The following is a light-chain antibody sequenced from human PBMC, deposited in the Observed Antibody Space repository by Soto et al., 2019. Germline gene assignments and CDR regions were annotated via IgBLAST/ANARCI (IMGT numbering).Light chain of an antibody. J-gene: IGKJ5*01. CDR3: HQRSNWPPDT. CDR1: HSVHTS. V-gene: IGKV3-11*01. Sequence: IVLTQSPYTPSLSPGEGASLSCRASHSVHTSLSWYQQKPGQPPRLLINGASTRATGVSARFSGSGSGTDFTLTTSSLEPEDFAVYYCHQRSNWPPDTFGQTIRLDIK. CDR2: GAS.